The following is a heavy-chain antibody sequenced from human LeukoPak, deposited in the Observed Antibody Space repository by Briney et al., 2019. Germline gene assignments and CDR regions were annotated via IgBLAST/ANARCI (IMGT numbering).Heavy chain of an antibody. CDR1: GGSISSYY. Sequence: SETLSLTCTVSGGSISSYYWSWIRQPPGKGLEWIGYIYYSGSTNYNPSLKSRVTISVDTSKNQFSLKLSSVTAADTAVYYCARDRHGSRTYYTDYWGQGTLVSVSS. CDR3: ARDRHGSRTYYTDY. D-gene: IGHD3-10*01. J-gene: IGHJ4*02. V-gene: IGHV4-59*12. CDR2: IYYSGST.